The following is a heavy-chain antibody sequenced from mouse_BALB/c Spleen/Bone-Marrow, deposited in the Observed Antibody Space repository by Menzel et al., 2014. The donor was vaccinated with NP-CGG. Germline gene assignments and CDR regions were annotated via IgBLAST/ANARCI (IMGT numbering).Heavy chain of an antibody. V-gene: IGHV5-6-3*01. D-gene: IGHD1-1*01. CDR3: ARVYGWYFDV. J-gene: IGHJ1*01. CDR2: INNNGGST. Sequence: DVKLVESGGGLVQPGGSLKLSCVASGFTFSSYGMSWVRQTPDKRLELVATINNNGGSTYYPDSVKGQFTISRDNAKNHLYLQIRRLKVEEPAMYYCARVYGWYFDVWGAGTTVTVSS. CDR1: GFTFSSYG.